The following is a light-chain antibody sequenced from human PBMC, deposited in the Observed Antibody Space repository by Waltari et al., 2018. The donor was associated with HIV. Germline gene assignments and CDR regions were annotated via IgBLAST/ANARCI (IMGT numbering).Light chain of an antibody. CDR1: QDIANW. V-gene: IGKV1-5*03. CDR3: QQYSSDFYT. CDR2: KTS. J-gene: IGKJ2*01. Sequence: DIQMTQSPSTLSASVGDRVPITCRASQDIANWPAWYQQKSGKAPKLLIYKTSILEYGVPSRFSGSASGTGFTLTIDSLQPDDFATYYCQQYSSDFYTFGQGTKLEIK.